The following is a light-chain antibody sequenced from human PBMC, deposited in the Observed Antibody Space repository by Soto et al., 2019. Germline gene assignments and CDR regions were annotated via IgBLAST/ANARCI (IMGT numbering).Light chain of an antibody. CDR2: GAS. CDR1: QSVGSSY. Sequence: EIVLTQSPGTLSLSPGERATLSCRASQSVGSSYLAWYQQRPGQAPRLLIYGASSRATGIPDRFSGSGSGTDFTLTISALEPEDLAVYYCQQYGSSPSTFGQGTKLEIK. J-gene: IGKJ2*01. V-gene: IGKV3-20*01. CDR3: QQYGSSPST.